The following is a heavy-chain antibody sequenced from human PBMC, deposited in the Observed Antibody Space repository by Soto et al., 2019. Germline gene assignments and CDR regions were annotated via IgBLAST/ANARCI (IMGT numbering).Heavy chain of an antibody. CDR1: GFTFSSYG. CDR2: ISYDGSNK. Sequence: PGGSLRLSCAASGFTFSSYGMHWVRQAPGKGLEWVAVISYDGSNKYYADSVKGRFTISRDNSKNTLYLQMNSLRAEDTAVYYCAKVGDRWLYRLDLPGYWGQGTLVTVSS. CDR3: AKVGDRWLYRLDLPGY. D-gene: IGHD3-16*02. V-gene: IGHV3-30*18. J-gene: IGHJ4*02.